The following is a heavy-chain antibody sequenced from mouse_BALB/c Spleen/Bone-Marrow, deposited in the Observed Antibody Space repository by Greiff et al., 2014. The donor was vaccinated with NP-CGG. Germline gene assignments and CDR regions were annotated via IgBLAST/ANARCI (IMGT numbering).Heavy chain of an antibody. V-gene: IGHV5-12-1*01. D-gene: IGHD2-2*01. J-gene: IGHJ4*01. Sequence: VQLKESGGGLVKPGGSLKLSCAASGFAFCGHDMSWVRQTPEKRLEWVAYICSGGGSTYYQDTVKGRFTISRDNAKNTLYLQMNSLKSEDTAMYYCARQRGYAYAMDYWGQGTSVTVSS. CDR3: ARQRGYAYAMDY. CDR1: GFAFCGHD. CDR2: ICSGGGST.